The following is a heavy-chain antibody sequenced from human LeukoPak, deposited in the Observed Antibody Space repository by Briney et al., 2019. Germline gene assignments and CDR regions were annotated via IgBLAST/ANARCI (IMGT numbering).Heavy chain of an antibody. Sequence: GGSLRLSCAASGFNVSSNYMSWVRQAPGKGLEWVSVIYSGGNTYYADSVKGRFTIFRDKSKNTLYLQMNSLRAEDTAVYYCAAMVVTVEAFDYWGQGTLVTVSS. CDR3: AAMVVTVEAFDY. V-gene: IGHV3-53*01. CDR2: IYSGGNT. J-gene: IGHJ4*02. D-gene: IGHD2-21*02. CDR1: GFNVSSNY.